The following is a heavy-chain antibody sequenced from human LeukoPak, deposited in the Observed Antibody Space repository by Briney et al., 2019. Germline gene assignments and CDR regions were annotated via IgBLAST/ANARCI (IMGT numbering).Heavy chain of an antibody. CDR2: INHSGST. Sequence: SETLSRTCAVYGGSFSGYYWSWIRQPPGKGLEWIGEINHSGSTNYNPSLKSRVTISVDTSKNQFSLKLSSVTAADTAVYYCARRPYSSSSDYWGQGTLVTVSS. D-gene: IGHD6-13*01. J-gene: IGHJ4*02. V-gene: IGHV4-34*01. CDR3: ARRPYSSSSDY. CDR1: GGSFSGYY.